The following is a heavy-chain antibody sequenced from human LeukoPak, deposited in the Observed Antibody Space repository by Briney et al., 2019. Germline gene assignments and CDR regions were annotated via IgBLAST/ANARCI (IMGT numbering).Heavy chain of an antibody. CDR3: AVSGIQLWSSRYYYGMDV. Sequence: KSSETLSLTCAVYGGSFSGYYWSWIRQPPGKGLEWIGYIYYSGSTNYNPSLKSRVTISVDTSKNQFSLKLSSVTAADTAVYYCAVSGIQLWSSRYYYGMDVWGQATTVTVSS. J-gene: IGHJ6*02. V-gene: IGHV4-59*01. D-gene: IGHD5-18*01. CDR1: GGSFSGYY. CDR2: IYYSGST.